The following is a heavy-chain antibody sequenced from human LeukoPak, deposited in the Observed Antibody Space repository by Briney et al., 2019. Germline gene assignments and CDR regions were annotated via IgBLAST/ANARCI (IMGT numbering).Heavy chain of an antibody. CDR3: ARDYGGSSGWFDP. D-gene: IGHD4-23*01. CDR1: GYTFTSSA. CDR2: MSPNSDNT. J-gene: IGHJ5*02. V-gene: IGHV1-8*01. Sequence: GASVKVSCKASGYTFTSSALNWVRQATGQGLEWMGWMSPNSDNTGYAQKFQGRVTFTRDTSISTAYMELRSLTSEDTAVYYCARDYGGSSGWFDPWGQGTLVTVSS.